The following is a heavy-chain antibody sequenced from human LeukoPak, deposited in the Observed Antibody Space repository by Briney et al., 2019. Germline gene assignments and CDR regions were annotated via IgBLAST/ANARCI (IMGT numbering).Heavy chain of an antibody. CDR2: TIPIFGTA. CDR1: GGTFSSYA. Sequence: SVKVSCKASGGTFSSYAISWVRQAPGQGLEWMGRTIPIFGTANYAQKFQGRVTITTDESTSTAYMELSSLRSEDTAVYYCALPVRSSSTSDYYYYMDVWGKGTTVTVSS. J-gene: IGHJ6*03. D-gene: IGHD2-2*01. V-gene: IGHV1-69*05. CDR3: ALPVRSSSTSDYYYYMDV.